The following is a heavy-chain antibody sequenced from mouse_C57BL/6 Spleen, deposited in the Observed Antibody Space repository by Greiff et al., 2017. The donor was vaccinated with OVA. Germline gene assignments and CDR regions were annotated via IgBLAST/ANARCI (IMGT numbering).Heavy chain of an antibody. J-gene: IGHJ2*01. CDR3: ARENGSSYDY. Sequence: QVRLQQPGAELVRPGSSVKLSCKASGYTFTSYWMDWVKQRPGQGLEWIGNIYPSDSETHYNQKFKDKATLTVDKSSSTAYMQLSSLTSEDSAVYYCARENGSSYDYWGQGTTLTVSS. CDR1: GYTFTSYW. D-gene: IGHD1-1*01. V-gene: IGHV1-61*01. CDR2: IYPSDSET.